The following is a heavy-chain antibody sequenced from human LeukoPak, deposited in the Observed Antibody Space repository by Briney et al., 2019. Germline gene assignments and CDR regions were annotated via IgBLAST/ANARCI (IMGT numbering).Heavy chain of an antibody. Sequence: SEPLSLTCTVSGGSISSSSYYWGWIRQPPGKGLEWIGRIYYSGRTYYNSYLKSRVSISVDTSKNQFSLKLSSVTAADTAVYYCAVMYYYGSGSYYFDYWGQGTLVTVSS. V-gene: IGHV4-39*01. D-gene: IGHD3-10*01. J-gene: IGHJ4*02. CDR2: IYYSGRT. CDR3: AVMYYYGSGSYYFDY. CDR1: GGSISSSSYY.